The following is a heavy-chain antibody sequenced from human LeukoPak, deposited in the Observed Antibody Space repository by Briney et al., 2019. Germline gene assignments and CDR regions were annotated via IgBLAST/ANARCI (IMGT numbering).Heavy chain of an antibody. CDR1: GFTFSSYA. D-gene: IGHD3-10*01. CDR2: ISSNGGST. CDR3: ARSAVYGLSCFDH. J-gene: IGHJ4*02. Sequence: PGGSLRLSCAASGFTFSSYAMHWVRQAPGKGLEYVSAISSNGGSTYYAGSVKGRFTTSRDNSKNTLYLQMGSLRAEDVAVYYCARSAVYGLSCFDHWGQGTLVTVSS. V-gene: IGHV3-64*02.